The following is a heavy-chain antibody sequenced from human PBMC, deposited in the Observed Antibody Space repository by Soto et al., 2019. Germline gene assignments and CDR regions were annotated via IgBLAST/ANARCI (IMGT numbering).Heavy chain of an antibody. CDR1: GFTFSSYA. CDR3: AASEDYYDSSGPPI. J-gene: IGHJ3*02. D-gene: IGHD3-22*01. V-gene: IGHV3-30-3*01. Sequence: GGSLRLSCAASGFTFSSYAMHWVRQAPGKGLEWVAVISYDGSNKYYADSVKGRFTISRDNSKNTLYLQMNSLRAEDTAVYYCAASEDYYDSSGPPIWGQGTMVTV. CDR2: ISYDGSNK.